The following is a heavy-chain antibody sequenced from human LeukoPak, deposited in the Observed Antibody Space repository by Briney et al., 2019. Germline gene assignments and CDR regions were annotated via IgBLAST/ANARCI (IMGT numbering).Heavy chain of an antibody. CDR2: IYPGDSDT. V-gene: IGHV5-51*01. D-gene: IGHD3-16*01. Sequence: GESLKISCKGSGYSFTSYWIGWVRQMSGKGLEWMGIIYPGDSDTRYSPSFQGQVAISADKSISTAYLQWSSLKASDTAMYYCARPGQLGEYTPYYFDYWGQGVLVTVSS. CDR1: GYSFTSYW. CDR3: ARPGQLGEYTPYYFDY. J-gene: IGHJ4*02.